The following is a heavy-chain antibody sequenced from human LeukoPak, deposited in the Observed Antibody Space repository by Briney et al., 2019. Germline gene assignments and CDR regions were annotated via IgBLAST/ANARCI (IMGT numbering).Heavy chain of an antibody. D-gene: IGHD2-2*01. CDR2: IYTSGST. V-gene: IGHV4-61*02. Sequence: SQTLSLTCTVSGGSISSGSYYWSWIRQPAGKGLEWIGRIYTSGSTNYNPSLKSRVTISVDTSKNQFSLKLSSVTAADSAVYYCVRLPYCSSTSCQQGYYGMDVWGQGTTVTVSS. CDR3: VRLPYCSSTSCQQGYYGMDV. J-gene: IGHJ6*02. CDR1: GGSISSGSYY.